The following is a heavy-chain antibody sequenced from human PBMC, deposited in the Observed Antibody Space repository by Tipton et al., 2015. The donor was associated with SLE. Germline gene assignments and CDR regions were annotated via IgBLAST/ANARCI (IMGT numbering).Heavy chain of an antibody. J-gene: IGHJ5*02. D-gene: IGHD3-10*01. CDR2: INHSGST. CDR3: AVWFGEFPFDP. V-gene: IGHV4-4*02. Sequence: TLSLTCAVSGGSISSSNWWSWVRQPPGKGLEWIGEINHSGSTNYNPSLKSRVTISVDTSKNQFSLKLSSVTAADTAVYYCAVWFGEFPFDPWGQGTLVTVSS. CDR1: GGSISSSNW.